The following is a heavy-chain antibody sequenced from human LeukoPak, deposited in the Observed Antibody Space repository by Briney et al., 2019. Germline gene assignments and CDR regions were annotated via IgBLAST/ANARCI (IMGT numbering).Heavy chain of an antibody. CDR2: IIPNFGTA. Sequence: GASVKLSCKASGGTFISYAISWVRHAPGQGLELMGGIIPNFGTANYAQKVQGRVTITTDESTSTAYMELSSLRTEHTAVYYCALKNWRRLDAFDISGQGTMVTVYS. J-gene: IGHJ3*02. D-gene: IGHD2-8*01. CDR1: GGTFISYA. CDR3: ALKNWRRLDAFDI. V-gene: IGHV1-69*05.